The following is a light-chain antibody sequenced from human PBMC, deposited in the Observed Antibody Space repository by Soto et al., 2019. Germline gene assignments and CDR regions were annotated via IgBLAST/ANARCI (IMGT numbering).Light chain of an antibody. Sequence: DIQMTQSPSTLSASVGDRVTITCRASQSIGTWLAWYQHKPGRAPKLLIYDASTLEGGVPSRFSGSRSGTEFTFTISILQPDDFATYYYQQYNSYSLAFGQGTKVEIK. V-gene: IGKV1-5*01. CDR1: QSIGTW. CDR3: QQYNSYSLA. CDR2: DAS. J-gene: IGKJ1*01.